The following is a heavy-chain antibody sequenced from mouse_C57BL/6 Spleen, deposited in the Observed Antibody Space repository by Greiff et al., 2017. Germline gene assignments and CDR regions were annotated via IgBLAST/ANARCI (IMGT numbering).Heavy chain of an antibody. D-gene: IGHD1-1*01. CDR1: GFTFSSYA. CDR3: TRRAVVATDYAMDY. Sequence: EVKLMESGEGLVKPGGSLKLSCAASGFTFSSYAMSWVRQTPEKRLEWVAYISSGGDYIYYADTVKGRFTISRDNARNTLYLQMSSLKSEDTAMYYCTRRAVVATDYAMDYWGQGTSVTVSS. V-gene: IGHV5S21*01. CDR2: ISSGGDYI. J-gene: IGHJ4*01.